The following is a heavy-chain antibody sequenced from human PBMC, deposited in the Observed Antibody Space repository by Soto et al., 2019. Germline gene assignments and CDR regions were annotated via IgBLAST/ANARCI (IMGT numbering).Heavy chain of an antibody. V-gene: IGHV1-69*12. J-gene: IGHJ6*02. Sequence: QVQLVQSGAEVKKPGSSVKVSSKASGGTFSSYAISWVRQAPGQGLGWMGGIIPIFGTANYAQKCQGRVTITADESTSTADMELSSLRSEDTAVYYCAGIVQPRYYYGMDVWGQGTTVTVSS. CDR2: IIPIFGTA. CDR1: GGTFSSYA. D-gene: IGHD3-22*01. CDR3: AGIVQPRYYYGMDV.